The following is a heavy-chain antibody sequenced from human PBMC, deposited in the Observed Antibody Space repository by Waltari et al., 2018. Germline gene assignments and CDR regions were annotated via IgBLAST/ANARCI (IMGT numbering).Heavy chain of an antibody. CDR2: INHSGST. D-gene: IGHD1-26*01. V-gene: IGHV4-34*01. J-gene: IGHJ4*02. CDR1: GGSFSGYY. Sequence: QVQLQQWGAGLLKPSETLSLTCAVYGGSFSGYYWSWFRQPPGKGLEWIGEINHSGSTNYNPSLKSRVTISVDTSKNQFSLKLSSVTAADTAVYYCARGPRGVGAKNYWGQGTLVTVSS. CDR3: ARGPRGVGAKNY.